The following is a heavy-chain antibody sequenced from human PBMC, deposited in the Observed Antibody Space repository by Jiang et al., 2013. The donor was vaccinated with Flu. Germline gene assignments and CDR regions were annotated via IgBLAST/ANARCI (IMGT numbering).Heavy chain of an antibody. CDR2: IYYSGST. CDR1: GASISSGGYY. J-gene: IGHJ5*02. CDR3: ARGDMVRGVITGIPWFDP. V-gene: IGHV4-31*03. Sequence: SLTCTVSGASISSGGYYWSWIRQHPGKGLEWIGYIYYSGSTYYNPSLKSRVTISVDTSKNQFSLKLSSVTAADTAVYYCARGDMVRGVITGIPWFDPWGQGTLVTVSS. D-gene: IGHD3-10*01.